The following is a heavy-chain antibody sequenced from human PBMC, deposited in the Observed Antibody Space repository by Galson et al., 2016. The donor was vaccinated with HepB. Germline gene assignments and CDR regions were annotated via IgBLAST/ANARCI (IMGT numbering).Heavy chain of an antibody. D-gene: IGHD2-21*02. CDR2: ICKSGNT. J-gene: IGHJ4*02. V-gene: IGHV4-59*01. CDR1: DGSISSYF. Sequence: SETLSLTCNVSDGSISSYFWSWIRQSPGKGLEWIGYICKSGNTNYSPSLKSRVTVSLDASKNQFSLKLRSVTAADTAVYYCARGVTGTPYFDFWGQGALVTVSS. CDR3: ARGVTGTPYFDF.